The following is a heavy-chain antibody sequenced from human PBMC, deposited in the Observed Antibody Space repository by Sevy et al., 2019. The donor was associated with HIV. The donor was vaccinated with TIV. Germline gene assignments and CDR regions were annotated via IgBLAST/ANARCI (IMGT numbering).Heavy chain of an antibody. J-gene: IGHJ4*02. D-gene: IGHD3-22*01. Sequence: GGSPRLSCAASGFTFSGSAMHWVRQASGKGLEWVGRIRSKANSYATAYAASVKGRFTISRDDSKNTAYLQMNSLKTEDTAVYYCSLYYDSSGYYHFDYWGQGTLVTVSS. CDR1: GFTFSGSA. V-gene: IGHV3-73*01. CDR2: IRSKANSYAT. CDR3: SLYYDSSGYYHFDY.